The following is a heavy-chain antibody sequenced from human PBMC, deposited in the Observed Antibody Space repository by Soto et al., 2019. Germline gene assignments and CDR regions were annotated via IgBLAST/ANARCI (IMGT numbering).Heavy chain of an antibody. CDR2: IYYSGST. J-gene: IGHJ3*02. CDR1: GGSISSYY. Sequence: QVQLQESGPGLVKPSETLSLTCTVSGGSISSYYWSWIRHPPGQGLEWIGYIYYSGSTNYNPSLKSRDTISVEPSKNQFSLKLSSVTAADTAVYYCARVDTAMANAFDIWGQGTTVTVSS. D-gene: IGHD5-18*01. CDR3: ARVDTAMANAFDI. V-gene: IGHV4-59*01.